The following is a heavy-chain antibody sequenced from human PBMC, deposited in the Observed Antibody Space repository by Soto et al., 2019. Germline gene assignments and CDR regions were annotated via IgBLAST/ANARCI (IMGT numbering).Heavy chain of an antibody. CDR3: ARGDAYNSFDY. CDR1: GFHFSSYT. D-gene: IGHD1-1*01. Sequence: GGSLRLSCAASGFHFSSYTMNWVRQAPGKGLEWVSSISSSGDYIYYADSVKGRFTISRDNAKNSLYLQMSSLRAGDTAMFHCARGDAYNSFDYWGQGALVTVSS. CDR2: ISSSGDYI. V-gene: IGHV3-21*01. J-gene: IGHJ4*02.